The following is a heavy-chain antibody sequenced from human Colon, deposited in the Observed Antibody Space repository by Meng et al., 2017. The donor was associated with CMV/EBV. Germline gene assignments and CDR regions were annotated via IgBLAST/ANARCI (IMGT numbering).Heavy chain of an antibody. CDR2: IYYTGDT. Sequence: SQTLSLTCTVSGGSMRSRYWTWIRQPPGKGLEYIGYIYYTGDTNYNPSLESRVTISVDTSKSQLSMKLRSVTAADTAVYYCARSSSDPYYYYGMDVWGQGTTVTVSS. CDR3: ARSSSDPYYYYGMDV. CDR1: GGSMRSRY. V-gene: IGHV4-59*11. J-gene: IGHJ6*02. D-gene: IGHD1-26*01.